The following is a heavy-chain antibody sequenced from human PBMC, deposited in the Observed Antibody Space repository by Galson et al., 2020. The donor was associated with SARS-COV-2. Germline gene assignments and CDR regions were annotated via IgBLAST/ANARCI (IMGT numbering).Heavy chain of an antibody. J-gene: IGHJ5*02. Sequence: LVKPTETLTLTCTVSGFSLSNARMGVSWIRQPPGKALEWLAHIFSNDEKSYSTSLKSRLTISKDTSKSQVVLTMTNMDPVDTATYYCARTVPITMVRGVIGFDPWGQGTLVTVSS. CDR2: IFSNDEK. CDR1: GFSLSNARMG. D-gene: IGHD3-10*01. V-gene: IGHV2-26*01. CDR3: ARTVPITMVRGVIGFDP.